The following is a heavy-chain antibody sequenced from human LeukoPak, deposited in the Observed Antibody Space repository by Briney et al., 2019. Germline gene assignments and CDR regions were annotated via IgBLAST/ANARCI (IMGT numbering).Heavy chain of an antibody. CDR3: ARDLTYSSGYEPGFGY. CDR2: INPNSGGT. CDR1: GYTFTGYY. Sequence: ASVKVSCKASGYTFTGYYMHWVRQAPGQGLEWMGRINPNSGGTNYAQEFQGRVTMTRDTSISSVYMELSRLRSDDTAMYYCARDLTYSSGYEPGFGYWGQGTLVTVSS. J-gene: IGHJ4*02. V-gene: IGHV1-2*06. D-gene: IGHD3-22*01.